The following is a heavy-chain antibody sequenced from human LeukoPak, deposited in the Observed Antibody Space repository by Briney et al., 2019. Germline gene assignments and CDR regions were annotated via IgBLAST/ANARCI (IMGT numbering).Heavy chain of an antibody. D-gene: IGHD2-2*01. Sequence: SETLSLTCTVYGGSFTAFYWSWIRQPPGKGLEWIGEVNHSGTTNYNPSLKSRVTLSVDTSKNQFSLKLSSMTAADTAVYYCARGAYCSSINCYGFDYWGQGTQVTASS. J-gene: IGHJ4*02. CDR2: VNHSGTT. V-gene: IGHV4-34*01. CDR3: ARGAYCSSINCYGFDY. CDR1: GGSFTAFY.